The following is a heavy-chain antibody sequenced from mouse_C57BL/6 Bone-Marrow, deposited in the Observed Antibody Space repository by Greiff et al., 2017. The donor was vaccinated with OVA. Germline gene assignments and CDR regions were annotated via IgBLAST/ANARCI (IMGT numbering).Heavy chain of an antibody. V-gene: IGHV1-63*01. CDR3: AGTHYYGSSHWYFDV. D-gene: IGHD1-1*01. J-gene: IGHJ1*03. CDR1: GYTFTNYW. CDR2: IYPGGGYT. Sequence: VQLQQSGAELVRPGTSVKMSCKASGYTFTNYWIGWAKQRPGHGLEWIGDIYPGGGYTNYNEKFKGKATLTADKSSSTAYMQFSSLTSEDSAIYYCAGTHYYGSSHWYFDVWGTGTTVTVSS.